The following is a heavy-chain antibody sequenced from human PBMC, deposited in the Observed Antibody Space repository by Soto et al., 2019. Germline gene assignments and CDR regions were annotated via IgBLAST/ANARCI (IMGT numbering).Heavy chain of an antibody. D-gene: IGHD6-13*01. V-gene: IGHV1-69*13. Sequence: SVKVSCKASGGTFSSYRINWVRKAPGQGLEWVGGIVPIYRTPDYAQKFQGRVTITADESARTSYMELRSLKSQDTAVYYCVRDSGAKLSRSWGQGTLVPVSS. CDR3: VRDSGAKLSRS. CDR1: GGTFSSYR. CDR2: IVPIYRTP. J-gene: IGHJ4*02.